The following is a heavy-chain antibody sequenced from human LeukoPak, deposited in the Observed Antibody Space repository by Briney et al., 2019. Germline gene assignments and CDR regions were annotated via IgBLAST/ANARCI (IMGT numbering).Heavy chain of an antibody. CDR3: ARALIRPNRFDP. V-gene: IGHV4-59*01. J-gene: IGHJ5*02. CDR1: GGSISSYY. Sequence: SETLSLTCTVSGGSISSYYWSWIRQPPGKGLEWIGYIYYSGSTNYNPSLKSRVTISVDTSKNQFSLKLSSVTAADTAVYYCARALIRPNRFDPWGQGTLVTVSS. CDR2: IYYSGST.